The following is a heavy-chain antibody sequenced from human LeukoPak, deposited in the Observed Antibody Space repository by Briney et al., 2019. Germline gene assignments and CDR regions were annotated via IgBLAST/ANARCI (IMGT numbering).Heavy chain of an antibody. J-gene: IGHJ4*02. CDR2: ISSSSSTI. V-gene: IGHV3-48*01. CDR3: AREFKYYYDSSGAFDY. Sequence: PGGSLRLSCAASGFTFSSYSMNWVRQAPGKGLEWVSYISSSSSTIYYADSVKGRFTISRDNAKNSLYLQMNSVRAEDTAVYYCAREFKYYYDSSGAFDYWGQGTLVTVSS. D-gene: IGHD3-22*01. CDR1: GFTFSSYS.